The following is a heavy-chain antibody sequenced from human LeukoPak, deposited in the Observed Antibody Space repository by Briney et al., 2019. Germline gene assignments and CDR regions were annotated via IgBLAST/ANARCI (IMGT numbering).Heavy chain of an antibody. CDR1: VFTVSSIH. J-gene: IGHJ3*02. CDR2: TYTGGNS. CDR3: ARGGRGSAAVVAPRSFDI. V-gene: IGHV3-53*01. D-gene: IGHD3-22*01. Sequence: GGSLRLSCAASVFTVSSIHMVWVRQAPWKGLEWVSVTYTGGNSYYADSVKGRFIISRDISKNTLYLQMNSLRAEDSALYYCARGGRGSAAVVAPRSFDIWGQGTMVTVSS.